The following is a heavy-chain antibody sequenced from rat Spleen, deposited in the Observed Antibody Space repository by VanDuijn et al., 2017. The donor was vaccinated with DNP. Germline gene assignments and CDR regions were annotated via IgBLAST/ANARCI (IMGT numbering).Heavy chain of an antibody. Sequence: EVQLVESGGGLVQPGRSLKLSCAVSRITFSDHNMAWVRQAPKKGLEWVASISSGGGGTYYPDSVKGRFTISRDNAKSTLYLQMDSLRSEDTASYYCARQRFMEDVMDAWGQGASVTVSS. CDR1: RITFSDHN. CDR2: ISSGGGGT. J-gene: IGHJ4*01. CDR3: ARQRFMEDVMDA. D-gene: IGHD1-6*01. V-gene: IGHV5S23*01.